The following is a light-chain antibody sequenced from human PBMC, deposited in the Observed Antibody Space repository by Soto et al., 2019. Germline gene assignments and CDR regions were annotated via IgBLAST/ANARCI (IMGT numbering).Light chain of an antibody. J-gene: IGLJ2*01. CDR1: SSNIGAGYD. V-gene: IGLV1-40*01. Sequence: QAVVTQPPSVSGAPGQRVTISCTGRSSNIGAGYDVHWYQQLPGTAPKLLIYGNSNRPSGVPDRFSGSKSGTSASLAITGLQAEDEADYYCQSYDSSLSGSVFGGGTKVTVL. CDR3: QSYDSSLSGSV. CDR2: GNS.